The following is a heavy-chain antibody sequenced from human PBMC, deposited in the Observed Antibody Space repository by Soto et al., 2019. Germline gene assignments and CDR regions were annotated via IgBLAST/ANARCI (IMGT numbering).Heavy chain of an antibody. CDR1: GFTFSSYA. CDR2: ISYDGSNK. CDR3: ARGGDFWSGIDY. D-gene: IGHD3-3*01. J-gene: IGHJ4*02. V-gene: IGHV3-30-3*01. Sequence: PGGSLRLSCAASGFTFSSYAMHWVRQAPGKGLEWVAVISYDGSNKNYADSVKGRFTISRDNSKNTLYLQMNSLRAEDTAVYYCARGGDFWSGIDYWGQGTLVTVSS.